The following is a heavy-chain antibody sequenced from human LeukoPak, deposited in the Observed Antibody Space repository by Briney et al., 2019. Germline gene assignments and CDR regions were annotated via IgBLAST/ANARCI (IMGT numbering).Heavy chain of an antibody. CDR1: GGTFSGYA. Sequence: SVKVSCKASGGTFSGYAISWVRQAPGQGLEWMGGIIPIFGTANYAQKFQGRVTITTDESTSTAYMELSSLRSEDTAVYYCARGHCSSSWYTPGGDCYPFFDYWGQGTLVTVSS. V-gene: IGHV1-69*05. J-gene: IGHJ4*02. D-gene: IGHD6-13*01. CDR2: IIPIFGTA. CDR3: ARGHCSSSWYTPGGDCYPFFDY.